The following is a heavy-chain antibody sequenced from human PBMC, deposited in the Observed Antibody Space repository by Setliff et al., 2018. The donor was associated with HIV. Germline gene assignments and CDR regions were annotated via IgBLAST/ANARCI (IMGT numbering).Heavy chain of an antibody. Sequence: SETLSLTCAVYGESVSGYYWSWIRQPPGKGLEWIGEINHSGSTNYNPSLKSRVTISVDTSKSQFSLTLTSVTAADTAVYYCARNYYDSSGYYYYYMDVWGKGTTVTVSS. CDR3: ARNYYDSSGYYYYYMDV. CDR1: GESVSGYY. V-gene: IGHV4-34*01. J-gene: IGHJ6*03. CDR2: INHSGST. D-gene: IGHD3-22*01.